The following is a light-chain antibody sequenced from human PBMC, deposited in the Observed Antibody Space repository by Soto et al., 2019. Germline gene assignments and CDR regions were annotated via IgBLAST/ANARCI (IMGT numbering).Light chain of an antibody. CDR3: SSYAGSNNLI. V-gene: IGLV2-8*01. J-gene: IGLJ2*01. Sequence: QSALTQPPSASGSPGQSGTISCTGTSSDVGDYNYVSWYQQHPGKAPKVMIYEVSKRPSGVPDRFSGSKSGNTASLTVSGLQAEDEADYYCSSYAGSNNLIFGGGTKLTVL. CDR1: SSDVGDYNY. CDR2: EVS.